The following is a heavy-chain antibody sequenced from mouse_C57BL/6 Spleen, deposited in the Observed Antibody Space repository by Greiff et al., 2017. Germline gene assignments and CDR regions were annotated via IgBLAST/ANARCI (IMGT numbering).Heavy chain of an antibody. CDR3: ARRTTVVFDY. Sequence: VKLVESGAELVKPGASVKISCKASGYAFSSYWMNWVKQRPGKGLEWIGQIYPGDGDTNYNGKFKGKATLTADKSSSTAYMQLSSLTSEDSAVYFCARRTTVVFDYWGQGTTRTVSS. CDR1: GYAFSSYW. J-gene: IGHJ2*01. D-gene: IGHD1-1*01. V-gene: IGHV1-80*01. CDR2: IYPGDGDT.